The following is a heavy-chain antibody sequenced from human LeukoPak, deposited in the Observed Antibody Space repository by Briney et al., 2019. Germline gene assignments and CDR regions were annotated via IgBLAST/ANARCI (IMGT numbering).Heavy chain of an antibody. J-gene: IGHJ4*02. CDR1: GGSISSGSYY. CDR3: ARIPGYNTTWYLGY. CDR2: IYTSGST. Sequence: SQTLSLTCTVSGGSISSGSYYWSWIRQPAGKGLEWIGRIYTSGSTNYNPSLKSRVTISVDTSKNQFSLKLSSVTAADTAVYYCARIPGYNTTWYLGYWGPGTPVTVSS. V-gene: IGHV4-61*02. D-gene: IGHD6-13*01.